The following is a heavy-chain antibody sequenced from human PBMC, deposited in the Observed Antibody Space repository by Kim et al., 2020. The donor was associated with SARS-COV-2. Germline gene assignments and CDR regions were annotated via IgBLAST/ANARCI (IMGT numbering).Heavy chain of an antibody. D-gene: IGHD3-22*01. J-gene: IGHJ4*02. CDR2: ISSSSSYI. V-gene: IGHV3-21*01. CDR3: ASITMIPF. CDR1: GFTFSSYS. Sequence: GGARRCAGAAAGFTFSSYSMNWVRQAPGKGLEWVSSISSSSSYIYYADSVKGRFTISRDNAKNSLYLQMNSLRAEDTAVYYCASITMIPFWGQGTLVTVSS.